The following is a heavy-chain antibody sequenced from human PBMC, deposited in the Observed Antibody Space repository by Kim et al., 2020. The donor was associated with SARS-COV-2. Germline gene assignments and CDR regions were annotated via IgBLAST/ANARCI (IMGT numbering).Heavy chain of an antibody. Sequence: NPSRKSRVTISVDTSKNQCSLKLGSVTAADTAVYYCARGREGYISSWYLDYWGQGTLVTVS. J-gene: IGHJ4*02. D-gene: IGHD6-13*01. CDR3: ARGREGYISSWYLDY. V-gene: IGHV4-59*09.